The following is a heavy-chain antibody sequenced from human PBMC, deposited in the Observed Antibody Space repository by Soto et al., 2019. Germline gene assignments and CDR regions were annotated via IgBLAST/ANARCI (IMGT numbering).Heavy chain of an antibody. Sequence: SVKVSCKASGGTFSSYAISWVRQAPGQGLEWMGGIIPIFGTANYAQKFQGRVTITADESTSTAYMELSSLRSEDTAVYYCARVYCTNGVCSYYYYGVDVWGQGTTVTVSS. V-gene: IGHV1-69*13. D-gene: IGHD2-8*01. CDR2: IIPIFGTA. CDR1: GGTFSSYA. CDR3: ARVYCTNGVCSYYYYGVDV. J-gene: IGHJ6*02.